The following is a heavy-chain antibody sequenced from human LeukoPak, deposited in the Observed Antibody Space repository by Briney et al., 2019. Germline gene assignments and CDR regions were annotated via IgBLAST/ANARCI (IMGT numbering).Heavy chain of an antibody. CDR2: IYYSGST. V-gene: IGHV4-59*11. Sequence: SETLSLTCTVSGGSISSHYWSWIRQPPGKGLEWIGDIYYSGSTNYNPSLKSRVTISLDTSKNQFSLKLSSVTAADTAVYYCARVVAASDIVVVVAAPHYGMDVWGQGTTVTVSS. J-gene: IGHJ6*02. CDR1: GGSISSHY. CDR3: ARVVAASDIVVVVAAPHYGMDV. D-gene: IGHD2-15*01.